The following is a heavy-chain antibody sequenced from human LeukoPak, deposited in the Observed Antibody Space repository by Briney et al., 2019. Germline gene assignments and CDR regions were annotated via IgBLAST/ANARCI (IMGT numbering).Heavy chain of an antibody. CDR2: IYTSGST. Sequence: SETLSLTCTVSGGSISSGSYYWSWIRQPAGKGLEWIGRIYTSGSTNYNPSLKSRATISVDTSKNQFSLKLSSVTAADTAVYYCAREGGGYYYDSSGYYDYWGQGTLVTVSS. CDR1: GGSISSGSYY. V-gene: IGHV4-61*02. CDR3: AREGGGYYYDSSGYYDY. D-gene: IGHD3-22*01. J-gene: IGHJ4*02.